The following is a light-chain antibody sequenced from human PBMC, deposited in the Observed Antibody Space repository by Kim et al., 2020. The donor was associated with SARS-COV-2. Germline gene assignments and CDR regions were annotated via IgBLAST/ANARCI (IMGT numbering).Light chain of an antibody. CDR1: QSVSSY. J-gene: IGKJ2*01. CDR2: DAS. CDR3: QQRSNWPPPYT. Sequence: EIVLTHSPATLSLSPGERATLSCRASQSVSSYLAWYQQKPGQAPRLLIYDASNRATGIPARFSGSGSGTDFTLTISSLEPEDFAVYYCQQRSNWPPPYTFGQGTKLEI. V-gene: IGKV3-11*01.